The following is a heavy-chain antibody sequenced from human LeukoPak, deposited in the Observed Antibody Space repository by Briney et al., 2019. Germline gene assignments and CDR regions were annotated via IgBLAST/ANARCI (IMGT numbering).Heavy chain of an antibody. CDR3: ARTGHYQFDS. V-gene: IGHV1-18*01. CDR1: GYTFTSYG. CDR2: ISAYNGNT. Sequence: GASVKVSCKASGYTFTSYGISWVRQAPGQGLEWMGWISAYNGNTNYAQKLQGRVTMTRNTSISTAYMELSSLTSDDTAVYFCARTGHYQFDSWGQGTLVIVSS. D-gene: IGHD3-9*01. J-gene: IGHJ4*02.